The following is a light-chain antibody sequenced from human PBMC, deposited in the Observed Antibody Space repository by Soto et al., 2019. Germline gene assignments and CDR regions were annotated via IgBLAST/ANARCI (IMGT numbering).Light chain of an antibody. V-gene: IGKV3-11*01. Sequence: EIVLTQSPGTLSLSPGERATLSCRASQTFSNSFLSWFQQIPGQAPRLLIYGASNRATGIPARFSGSGSGTDFTLTIGNLEPEDFAVYYCQQRSNWPSITFGQGTRLEIK. CDR3: QQRSNWPSIT. J-gene: IGKJ5*01. CDR2: GAS. CDR1: QTFSNSF.